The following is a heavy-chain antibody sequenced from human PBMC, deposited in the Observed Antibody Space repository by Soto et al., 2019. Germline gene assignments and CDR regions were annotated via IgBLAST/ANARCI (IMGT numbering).Heavy chain of an antibody. CDR2: IHDTGRT. J-gene: IGHJ4*02. CDR3: ARESVSGTYRFDS. D-gene: IGHD3-16*02. Sequence: SETLSLTCTVSGDSLSTYYWSWIRQPAGERLEWIGRIHDTGRTNYNPSLKSRVTMSVDTSKNQFSLRVNSVTAADTAVYYCARESVSGTYRFDSWGQGTLATVSS. V-gene: IGHV4-4*07. CDR1: GDSLSTYY.